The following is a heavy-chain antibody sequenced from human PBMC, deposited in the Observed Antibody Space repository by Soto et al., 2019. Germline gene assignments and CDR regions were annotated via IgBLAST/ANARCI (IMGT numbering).Heavy chain of an antibody. CDR2: IYYSGST. Sequence: LSLTCTVSGGSVSSGSYYLSWIRQPPGKGLEWIGYIYYSGSTNYNPSLKSRVTISVDTSKNQFSLKLSSVTAADTAVYYCARVGTVVKEFDYWGQGTLVTVS. V-gene: IGHV4-61*01. CDR3: ARVGTVVKEFDY. D-gene: IGHD2-21*01. J-gene: IGHJ4*02. CDR1: GGSVSSGSYY.